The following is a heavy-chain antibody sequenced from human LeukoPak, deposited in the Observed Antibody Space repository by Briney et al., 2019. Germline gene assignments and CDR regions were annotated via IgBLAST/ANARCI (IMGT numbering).Heavy chain of an antibody. Sequence: GGSLRLSCAASGFTFSSYSMNWVRQAPGKGLEWVSSISSSSCYIFYGDSVEWRFTISRDNAKTSLYVQMNSLRAEDTAVYYCARNRDYCSGGSCYYYYGMDVWGKGTTVTVSS. CDR3: ARNRDYCSGGSCYYYYGMDV. CDR2: ISSSSCYI. D-gene: IGHD2-15*01. V-gene: IGHV3-21*01. J-gene: IGHJ6*04. CDR1: GFTFSSYS.